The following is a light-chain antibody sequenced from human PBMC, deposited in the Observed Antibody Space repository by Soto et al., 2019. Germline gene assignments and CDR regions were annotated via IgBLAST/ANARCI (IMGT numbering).Light chain of an antibody. CDR3: QQHNYWPS. V-gene: IGKV3-15*01. CDR1: QSVGSN. CDR2: GAS. Sequence: EIVMTQSPATLSVSPGERATLSCRASQSVGSNLAWFQQKPGQAPRLLVYGASTRATGVPGRFSGSGSGTEFTLTITSLQSEAFAVYYCQQHNYWPSFGQGTRLEIK. J-gene: IGKJ2*01.